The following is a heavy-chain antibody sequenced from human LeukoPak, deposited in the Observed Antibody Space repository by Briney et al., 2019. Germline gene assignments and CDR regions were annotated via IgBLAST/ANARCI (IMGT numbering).Heavy chain of an antibody. D-gene: IGHD1-26*01. CDR1: GFTFSSYA. CDR3: AKPPFGGNYQTFDS. J-gene: IGHJ4*02. Sequence: GSLRLSCAASGFTFSSYALNWVRQAPGEGLEWVSSITGTGDRTFYADSVKGRFTISRDNSKNTLSLQMNSLRAEDTAVYYCAKPPFGGNYQTFDSWGQGTLVTVSS. CDR2: ITGTGDRT. V-gene: IGHV3-23*01.